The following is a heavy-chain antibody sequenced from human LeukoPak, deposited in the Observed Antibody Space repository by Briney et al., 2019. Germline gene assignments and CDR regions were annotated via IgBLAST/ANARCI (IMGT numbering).Heavy chain of an antibody. CDR1: GFTFSSYA. V-gene: IGHV3-30-3*01. Sequence: QPGGSLRLSCAASGFTFSSYAMHWVRQAPGKGLEWVAVISYDGSNKYYADSVKGRFTISRDNSKNTLYLQMNSLRAEDTAVYYCARDRPPTYAPNYGMDVWGQGTTVTVSS. D-gene: IGHD2-2*01. CDR2: ISYDGSNK. CDR3: ARDRPPTYAPNYGMDV. J-gene: IGHJ6*02.